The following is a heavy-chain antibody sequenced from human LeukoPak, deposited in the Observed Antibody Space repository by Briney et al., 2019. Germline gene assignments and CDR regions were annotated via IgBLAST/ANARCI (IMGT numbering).Heavy chain of an antibody. D-gene: IGHD6-19*01. V-gene: IGHV3-33*01. J-gene: IGHJ4*02. CDR2: IWYDGSNK. Sequence: PGGSLRLSCAASGFTFSSYGMHSVRQAPGKGLEWVAVIWYDGSNKYYADSVKGRFTISRDNSKNTLYLQMNSLRAEDTAVYYCASSSGWSFDDDYWGQGTLVTVSS. CDR3: ASSSGWSFDDDY. CDR1: GFTFSSYG.